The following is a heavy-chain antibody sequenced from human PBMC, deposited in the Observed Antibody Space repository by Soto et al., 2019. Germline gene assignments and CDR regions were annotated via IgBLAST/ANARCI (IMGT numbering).Heavy chain of an antibody. CDR1: VYSVTKYW. V-gene: IGHV5-10-1*01. Sequence: GESLKISCKGSVYSVTKYWIIWVRQVPGKGLEWMGRIDTSYSYSHYSPSFQGHVTISVDKSISTGYLQWSSLKASDTAMYCCARYCRSSSCSQLYGMDVWGQGTTVTVSS. J-gene: IGHJ6*02. CDR2: IDTSYSYS. D-gene: IGHD2-15*01. CDR3: ARYCRSSSCSQLYGMDV.